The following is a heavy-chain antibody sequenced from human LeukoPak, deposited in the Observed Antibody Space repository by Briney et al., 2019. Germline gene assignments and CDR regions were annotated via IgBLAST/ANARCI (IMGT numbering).Heavy chain of an antibody. J-gene: IGHJ5*02. Sequence: SMTVSCKASGGTFSSYAISWVRQAPGQGLEWMGGIIPIFGTANYAQKFQGRVTITADESTSTAYMELSSLRSEDTAVYYCARDRANCSSTSCYVRWVGWFDPWGQGTLVTVSS. V-gene: IGHV1-69*13. D-gene: IGHD2-2*01. CDR2: IIPIFGTA. CDR3: ARDRANCSSTSCYVRWVGWFDP. CDR1: GGTFSSYA.